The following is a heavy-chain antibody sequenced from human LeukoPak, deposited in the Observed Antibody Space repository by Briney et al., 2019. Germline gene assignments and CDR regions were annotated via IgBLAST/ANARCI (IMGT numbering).Heavy chain of an antibody. J-gene: IGHJ4*02. V-gene: IGHV4-59*08. CDR2: IYYSGST. Sequence: SETLSLTCTVSGGSIGSYYWSWIRQPPGKGLEWIGYIYYSGSTNYNPSLKSRVTISVDTSKNQFSLKLSSVTAADTAVYYCARSIVVVTGLYFDYWGQGTLVTVSS. D-gene: IGHD2-21*02. CDR1: GGSIGSYY. CDR3: ARSIVVVTGLYFDY.